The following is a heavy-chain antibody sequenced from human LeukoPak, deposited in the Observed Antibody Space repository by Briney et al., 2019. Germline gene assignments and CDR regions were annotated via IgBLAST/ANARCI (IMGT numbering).Heavy chain of an antibody. D-gene: IGHD2-2*01. CDR2: FIPVHDTA. CDR1: GGTFTKYV. Sequence: ASVKVSCKASGGTFTKYVISWVREAPGQGLEWMGRFIPVHDTANYAHKFQGRVILTADKSTSTAYMELTSLRSEDTAVYCAMLGVIPDWGQGTLITVSP. V-gene: IGHV1-69*10. CDR3: MLGVIPD. J-gene: IGHJ1*01.